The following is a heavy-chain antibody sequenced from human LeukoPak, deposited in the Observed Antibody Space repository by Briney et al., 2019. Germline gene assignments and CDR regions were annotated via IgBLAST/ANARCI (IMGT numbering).Heavy chain of an antibody. Sequence: SETLSLTCTVSGGSISSYYWSWIRQPAGKGLEWIGRIYTSGSTNYNPSLKSRVTMSVDTSKNQFSLKLSSVTAADTAVYYCAREPPSVWSGFTRGPYYFDYWGQGTLVTVSS. CDR1: GGSISSYY. J-gene: IGHJ4*02. D-gene: IGHD3-3*01. V-gene: IGHV4-4*07. CDR2: IYTSGST. CDR3: AREPPSVWSGFTRGPYYFDY.